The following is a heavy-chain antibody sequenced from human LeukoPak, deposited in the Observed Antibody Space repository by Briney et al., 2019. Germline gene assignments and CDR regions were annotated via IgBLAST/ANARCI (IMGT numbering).Heavy chain of an antibody. V-gene: IGHV4-34*01. CDR3: ARGDDYVWGSYRYADY. J-gene: IGHJ4*02. D-gene: IGHD3-16*02. Sequence: SETLSLTCAVYGGSFSGYYWSWIRQPPGKGLEWIGEINHSGSTNYNPSLKSRVTISVDTSKNQFSLKLSSVTAADTAVYYCARGDDYVWGSYRYADYWGQGTLVTVSS. CDR2: INHSGST. CDR1: GGSFSGYY.